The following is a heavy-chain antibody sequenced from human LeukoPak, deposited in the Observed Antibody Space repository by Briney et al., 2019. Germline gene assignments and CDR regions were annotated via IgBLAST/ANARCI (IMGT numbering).Heavy chain of an antibody. CDR2: IYYSGST. Sequence: SETLSLTCTVSGGSISSGGYYWSWIRQHPGKGLEWIGYIYYSGSTYYNPSLKSRVTISVDTSKNQFSLKLSSVTAADTAVYYCARDWDAWGIYGPPGTFDIWGQGTMVTVSS. CDR3: ARDWDAWGIYGPPGTFDI. CDR1: GGSISSGGYY. J-gene: IGHJ3*02. D-gene: IGHD1-1*01. V-gene: IGHV4-31*03.